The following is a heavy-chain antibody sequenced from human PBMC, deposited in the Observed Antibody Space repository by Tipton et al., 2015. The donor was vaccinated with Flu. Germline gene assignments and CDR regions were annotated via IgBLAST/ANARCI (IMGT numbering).Heavy chain of an antibody. CDR2: IYHSGST. CDR3: ARAPDSIVGATVFDY. D-gene: IGHD1-26*01. Sequence: LRLSCAVSGYSISSGYYWGWIRQPPGKGLEWIGSIYHSGSTYYNPSLKSRVTISVDTSKNQFSLKLGSVTAADTAVYYCARAPDSIVGATVFDYWGQGTLVTVSS. CDR1: GYSISSGYY. V-gene: IGHV4-38-2*01. J-gene: IGHJ4*02.